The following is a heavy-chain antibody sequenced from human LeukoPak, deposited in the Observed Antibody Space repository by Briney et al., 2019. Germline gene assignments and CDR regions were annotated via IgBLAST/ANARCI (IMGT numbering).Heavy chain of an antibody. CDR2: ISSSSSYI. Sequence: GGSLRLSCAASGFTFSSYSMNWVRQAPGKGLEWVSSISSSSSYIYYADSVKGRFTISRDNAKNSLYLQMNSLRAEDTAVYYCARDRNRYGSGLVDYWAREPWSPSPQ. CDR3: ARDRNRYGSGLVDY. D-gene: IGHD3-10*01. V-gene: IGHV3-21*01. J-gene: IGHJ4*02. CDR1: GFTFSSYS.